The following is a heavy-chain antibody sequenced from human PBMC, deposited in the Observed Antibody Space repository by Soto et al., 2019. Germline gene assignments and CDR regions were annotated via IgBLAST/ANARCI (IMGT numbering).Heavy chain of an antibody. V-gene: IGHV1-8*01. CDR2: MNPNSGNT. CDR3: ARVGQPLTGYYTGAYYYYGMDV. J-gene: IGHJ6*02. D-gene: IGHD3-9*01. Sequence: QVQLVQSGAEVKKPGASVKVSCKASGYTFTSYDINWVRQATGQGLEWMGWMNPNSGNTGYAQKFQGRVTMTRNTSISTAYMELSSLRSEDTAVYYCARVGQPLTGYYTGAYYYYGMDVWGQGTTVTVSS. CDR1: GYTFTSYD.